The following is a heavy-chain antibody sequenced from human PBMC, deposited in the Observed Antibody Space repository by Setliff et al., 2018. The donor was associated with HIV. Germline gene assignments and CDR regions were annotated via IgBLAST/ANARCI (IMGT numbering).Heavy chain of an antibody. CDR1: GHRLTELS. V-gene: IGHV1-24*01. D-gene: IGHD3-9*01. Sequence: ASVKVSCKVSGHRLTELSIHWVRRAPGEGLEWVGGFDPEDDETVYAEKFQGRVTMTEDTSTDTAYMALSSLGSEDTAMYYCATSGFYDILTGPTPGAFDIWGQGTLVTVSS. J-gene: IGHJ3*02. CDR3: ATSGFYDILTGPTPGAFDI. CDR2: FDPEDDET.